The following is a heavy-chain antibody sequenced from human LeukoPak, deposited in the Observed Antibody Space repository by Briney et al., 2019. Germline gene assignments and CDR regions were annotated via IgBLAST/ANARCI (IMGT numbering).Heavy chain of an antibody. Sequence: GGSLSLSCAASGFTFSSYWMSWVRQAPGKGLEWVAVIWYDGSNKYYADSVKGRFTISRDNSKNTLYLQMNSLRAEDTAVYYCARGKYDILTGCYYFDYWGQGTLVTVSS. CDR1: GFTFSSYW. CDR2: IWYDGSNK. D-gene: IGHD3-9*01. V-gene: IGHV3-33*08. J-gene: IGHJ4*02. CDR3: ARGKYDILTGCYYFDY.